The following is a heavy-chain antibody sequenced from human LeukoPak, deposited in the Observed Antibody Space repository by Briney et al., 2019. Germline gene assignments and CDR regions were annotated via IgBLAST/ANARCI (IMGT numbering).Heavy chain of an antibody. CDR1: GYTFTGYY. D-gene: IGHD6-19*01. V-gene: IGHV1-2*02. Sequence: ASVKVSCKASGYTFTGYYMHWVRQAPGQGLEWMGWINPNSGGTNYAQKFQGRVTMTRDTSISTAYMELSRLRSDDTAVYYCARTSRYMAVAGRGGPDYWGQGTLVTVSS. CDR3: ARTSRYMAVAGRGGPDY. J-gene: IGHJ4*02. CDR2: INPNSGGT.